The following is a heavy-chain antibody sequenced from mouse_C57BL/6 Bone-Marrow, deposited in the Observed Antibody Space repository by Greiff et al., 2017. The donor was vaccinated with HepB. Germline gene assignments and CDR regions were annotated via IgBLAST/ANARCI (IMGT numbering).Heavy chain of an antibody. Sequence: EVKLMESGGGLVKPGGSLKLSCAASGFTFSSYAMSWVRQTPEKRLEWVATISDGGSYTYYPDNVKGRFTISRDNAKNNLYLQMSHLKSEDTAMYYCARRDGYYGGFAYWGQGTLVTVSA. D-gene: IGHD2-3*01. CDR1: GFTFSSYA. V-gene: IGHV5-4*03. CDR3: ARRDGYYGGFAY. CDR2: ISDGGSYT. J-gene: IGHJ3*01.